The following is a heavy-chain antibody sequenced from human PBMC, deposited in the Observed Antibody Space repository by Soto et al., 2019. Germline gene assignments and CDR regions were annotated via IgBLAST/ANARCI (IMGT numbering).Heavy chain of an antibody. CDR2: IPQEGVDG. J-gene: IGHJ6*02. Sequence: GGSLRLSCEVSGFTFSMYSMSWVRQIPGKGLEWVAKIPQEGVDGHYADSVKGRFTISRDNGKNSLYLQLNNLRAEDTAVYYCARDHLILPAHDFFYRSDVWGRGATVTVSS. D-gene: IGHD2-21*02. V-gene: IGHV3-7*03. CDR3: ARDHLILPAHDFFYRSDV. CDR1: GFTFSMYS.